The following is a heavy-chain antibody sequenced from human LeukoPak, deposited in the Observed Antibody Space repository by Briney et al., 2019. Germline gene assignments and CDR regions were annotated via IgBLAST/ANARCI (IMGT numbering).Heavy chain of an antibody. CDR3: ARGYCSGGSCYDAFDI. V-gene: IGHV4-30-2*01. CDR2: IYHSGST. J-gene: IGHJ3*02. Sequence: SETLSLTCTVSGGSISSGGYYWSWIRQPPGKGLEWIGYIYHSGSTYYNPSLKSRVTISVDRSKNQFSLKLSSVTAADTAVYYCARGYCSGGSCYDAFDIWGQGTMVTVSS. CDR1: GGSISSGGYY. D-gene: IGHD2-15*01.